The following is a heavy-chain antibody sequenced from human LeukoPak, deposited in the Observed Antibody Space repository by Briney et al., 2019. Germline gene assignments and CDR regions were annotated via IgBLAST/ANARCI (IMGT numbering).Heavy chain of an antibody. CDR1: GFTVSSNY. Sequence: GGSLRLSCAASGFTVSSNYMSWVRQAPGKGLEWVSVIYSGGSTYYADSVKGRFTISRDNSKNTLYLQMNSLRAEDTAVYYCARVGGTLWFGTDYWGQGTLVTVSS. J-gene: IGHJ4*02. V-gene: IGHV3-53*01. CDR2: IYSGGST. CDR3: ARVGGTLWFGTDY. D-gene: IGHD3-10*01.